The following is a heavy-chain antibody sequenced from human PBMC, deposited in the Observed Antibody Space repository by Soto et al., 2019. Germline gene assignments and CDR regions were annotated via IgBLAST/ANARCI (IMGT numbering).Heavy chain of an antibody. CDR3: AKEASMGSSWKGCLDY. J-gene: IGHJ4*02. Sequence: QVQLVQSGAEVKKPGASVKVSCKASGYTFTSYGISWVRQAPGQGLEWMGWISAYNGNTNYAQKLQGRVTMTTDTSTSTAYMELRSLRSDDTALYYCAKEASMGSSWKGCLDYWGQGTLVTVSS. D-gene: IGHD6-13*01. CDR2: ISAYNGNT. CDR1: GYTFTSYG. V-gene: IGHV1-18*04.